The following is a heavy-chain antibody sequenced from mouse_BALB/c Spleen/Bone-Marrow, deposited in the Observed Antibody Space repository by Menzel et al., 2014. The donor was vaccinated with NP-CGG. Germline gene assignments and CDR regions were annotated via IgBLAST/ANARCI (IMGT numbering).Heavy chain of an antibody. CDR1: GFTFSSFG. V-gene: IGHV5-17*02. CDR3: ARSDGAMDY. D-gene: IGHD2-3*01. CDR2: ISTGSSTI. J-gene: IGHJ4*01. Sequence: EVQGVESGGGLVQPGGSRKLSCAASGFTFSSFGMHWVRQAPEKGLEWVAYISTGSSTIYYADTVKGRFTISRDNPKNPLFLQMTCLRSEDTAMYYCARSDGAMDYWGQGTSVTVSS.